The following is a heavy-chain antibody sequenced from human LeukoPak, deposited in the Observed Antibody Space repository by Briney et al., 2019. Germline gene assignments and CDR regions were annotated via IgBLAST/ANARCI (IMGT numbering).Heavy chain of an antibody. J-gene: IGHJ5*02. CDR3: AKDPLIAAAGRWSGWFDP. D-gene: IGHD6-13*01. CDR2: INQDGSKK. V-gene: IGHV3-7*01. Sequence: PGGSLRLSCAASEFTFSNYWMSWVRQAPGKGLEWVANINQDGSKKYYVDSVKGRFAISRDNSKNTLYLQMNSLRAEDTAVYYYAKDPLIAAAGRWSGWFDPWGQGTLVTVSS. CDR1: EFTFSNYW.